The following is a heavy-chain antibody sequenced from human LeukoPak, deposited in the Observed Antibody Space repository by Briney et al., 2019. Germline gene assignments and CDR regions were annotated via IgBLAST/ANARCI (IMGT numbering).Heavy chain of an antibody. CDR1: GFTFSSYI. V-gene: IGHV3-48*01. CDR3: ARDKTFAFDI. Sequence: GGSLRLSCAASGFTFSSYIMNWVRQAPGKGLEWVSYISGSSSPIYYADSVRGRFTISRDNAKNSLYLQMNSLRAEDTAVYYCARDKTFAFDIWGQGTMVTVSS. CDR2: ISGSSSPI. J-gene: IGHJ3*02. D-gene: IGHD2/OR15-2a*01.